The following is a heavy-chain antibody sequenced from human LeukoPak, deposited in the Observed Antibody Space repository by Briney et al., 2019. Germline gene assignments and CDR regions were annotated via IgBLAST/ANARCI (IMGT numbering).Heavy chain of an antibody. J-gene: IGHJ4*02. CDR1: GFTFSSYA. D-gene: IGHD6-13*01. CDR2: ISGSGGST. CDR3: AKDVAAFPDY. Sequence: GGSLRLPCAAPGFTFSSYAMSWVRQAPGKGLQWVSAISGSGGSTYYADSVKGRFTISRDNSKNTLYLQMNSLRAEDTAVYYCAKDVAAFPDYWGQGTLVTVSS. V-gene: IGHV3-23*01.